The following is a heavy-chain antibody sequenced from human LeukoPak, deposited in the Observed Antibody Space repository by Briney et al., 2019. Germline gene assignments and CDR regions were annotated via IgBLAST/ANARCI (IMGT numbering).Heavy chain of an antibody. CDR3: ARGRGITMVRGRRNWFDP. V-gene: IGHV4-34*01. D-gene: IGHD3-10*01. J-gene: IGHJ5*02. Sequence: SETLSLTCAVYGGSFSGYYWSWIRQPPGKGLEGMGEINHSGSTNYNPSLKSRVTISVDTSKNQFSLKLSSVTAADTAVYYCARGRGITMVRGRRNWFDPWGQETLVTASS. CDR1: GGSFSGYY. CDR2: INHSGST.